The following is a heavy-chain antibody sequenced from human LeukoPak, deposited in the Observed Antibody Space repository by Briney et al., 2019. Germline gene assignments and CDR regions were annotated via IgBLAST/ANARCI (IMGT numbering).Heavy chain of an antibody. J-gene: IGHJ4*02. V-gene: IGHV6-1*01. CDR2: TYYRYKWYN. Sequence: SQTLSLTCAISGDSVSSDAASWNWIRQSPSRGLEWLGRTYYRYKWYNDYAPSVKSRITVNPDTSKNQFSLHLESVTPDDTAVYYCVRGNYDFDYWAQGTLVTVSS. D-gene: IGHD1-7*01. CDR1: GDSVSSDAAS. CDR3: VRGNYDFDY.